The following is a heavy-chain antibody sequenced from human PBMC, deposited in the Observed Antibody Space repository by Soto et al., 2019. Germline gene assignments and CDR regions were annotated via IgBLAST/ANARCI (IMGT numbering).Heavy chain of an antibody. CDR1: GFNFSDYY. D-gene: IGHD3-22*01. J-gene: IGHJ5*02. Sequence: GSLRLSCAASGFNFSDYYMSWIRQAPGKGLEWVSFISSSVSTIYYADSVKGRFTISRDNAKNSLYLQMNSLRAEDTAVYYCARSGLALPYSASHWFDPWGHGTLVTVSS. V-gene: IGHV3-11*04. CDR2: ISSSVSTI. CDR3: ARSGLALPYSASHWFDP.